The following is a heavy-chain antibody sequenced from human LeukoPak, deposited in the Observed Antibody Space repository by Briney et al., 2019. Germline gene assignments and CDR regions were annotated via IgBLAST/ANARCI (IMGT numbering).Heavy chain of an antibody. J-gene: IGHJ5*02. D-gene: IGHD3-22*01. Sequence: SENLSLTCTVSGGSISSYYWSWIRQPPGKGLEWIGYIYYSGSTNYNPSLKSRVTISVDTSKNQFSLKLSSVTAADTAVYYCARDVSFWSSGYLRRYNWFDPWGQGTLVTVSS. V-gene: IGHV4-59*01. CDR3: ARDVSFWSSGYLRRYNWFDP. CDR1: GGSISSYY. CDR2: IYYSGST.